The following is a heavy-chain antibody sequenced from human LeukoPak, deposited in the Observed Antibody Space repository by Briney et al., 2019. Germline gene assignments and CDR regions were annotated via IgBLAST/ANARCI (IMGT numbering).Heavy chain of an antibody. CDR3: ARGDYYDSSGYLAY. V-gene: IGHV1-2*02. CDR1: GYAFIGYY. J-gene: IGHJ4*02. D-gene: IGHD3-22*01. CDR2: INPNSGGT. Sequence: ASVKVSCKASGYAFIGYYMHWVRQAPGQGLEWIGWINPNSGGTNYAQKFQGRVTMTRDTSISTAYMELSRLRSDDTAVYYCARGDYYDSSGYLAYWGQGTLVTVSS.